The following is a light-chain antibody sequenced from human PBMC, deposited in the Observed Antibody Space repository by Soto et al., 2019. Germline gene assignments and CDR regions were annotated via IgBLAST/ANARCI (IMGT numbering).Light chain of an antibody. J-gene: IGLJ2*01. CDR2: EVS. Sequence: QSALTQPASVSGSPGQSITISCTGTGSDIGGSDHVSWYQQHPGKAPKLLIYEVSYRPSGVSNHFSASKSGNTASLTVSGLQADDEADYYCSSYTSSNTLIFGGGTKLT. V-gene: IGLV2-14*01. CDR1: GSDIGGSDH. CDR3: SSYTSSNTLI.